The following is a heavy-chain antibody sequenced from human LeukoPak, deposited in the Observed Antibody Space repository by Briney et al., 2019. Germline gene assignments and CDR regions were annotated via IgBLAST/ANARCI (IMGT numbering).Heavy chain of an antibody. CDR1: GYTFTGYY. J-gene: IGHJ4*02. V-gene: IGHV1-2*02. D-gene: IGHD3-3*01. CDR3: ARQNDDDFWSGMYYFDY. CDR2: INPNSGGT. Sequence: ASVKVSCKASGYTFTGYYMHWVRQAPGQGLEWMGWINPNSGGTNYAQKFQGRVTMTRDTSISTAYTELSRLRSDDTAVYYCARQNDDDFWSGMYYFDYWGQGTLVTVSS.